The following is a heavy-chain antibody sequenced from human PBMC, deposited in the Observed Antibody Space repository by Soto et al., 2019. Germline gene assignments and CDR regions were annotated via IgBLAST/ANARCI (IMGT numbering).Heavy chain of an antibody. CDR1: GFTVSSNY. D-gene: IGHD4-17*01. J-gene: IGHJ4*02. CDR2: IYSGGST. V-gene: IGHV3-53*04. Sequence: EVQLVESGGGLVQPGGSLRLSCAASGFTVSSNYMSWVRQAPGKGLEWVSVIYSGGSTYYADSVKGRFTISRHNSKNTLYLQMNILRAEDTAVYYRARHYGDYRGNFDYWGQGTLVTVSS. CDR3: ARHYGDYRGNFDY.